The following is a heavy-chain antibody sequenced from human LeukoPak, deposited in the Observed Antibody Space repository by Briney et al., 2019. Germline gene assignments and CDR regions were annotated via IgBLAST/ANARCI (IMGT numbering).Heavy chain of an antibody. V-gene: IGHV3-48*01. D-gene: IGHD2-15*01. CDR1: GFTFSSYS. Sequence: GGSLRLSCAASGFTFSSYSMNWVRQAPGKGLEWVSYISSSSSTIYYADSVKGRFTISRDNAKNSLYLQMNSLRAEDTAVYYCARDPDYCSGGSCYFDYWGQGTLVTVSS. J-gene: IGHJ4*02. CDR2: ISSSSSTI. CDR3: ARDPDYCSGGSCYFDY.